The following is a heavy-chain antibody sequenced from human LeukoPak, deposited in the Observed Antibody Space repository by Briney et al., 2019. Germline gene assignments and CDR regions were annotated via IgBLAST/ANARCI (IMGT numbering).Heavy chain of an antibody. J-gene: IGHJ6*03. V-gene: IGHV3-48*01. CDR1: GFTFCSYS. CDR3: AKTDLVMSYYYYMDV. D-gene: IGHD1-26*01. CDR2: ISGSSNTI. Sequence: GGALRLSCAASGFTFCSYSMTWLRQAPGKGLERLSYISGSSNTITYADSVKGRFTISRDSSKNTLYLQMNSLRAEDTAVYYCAKTDLVMSYYYYMDVWGKGTTVTVSS.